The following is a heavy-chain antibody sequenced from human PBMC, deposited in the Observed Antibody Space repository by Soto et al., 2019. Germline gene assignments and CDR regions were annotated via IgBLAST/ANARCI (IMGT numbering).Heavy chain of an antibody. J-gene: IGHJ4*02. Sequence: QVQLQESGPGLVKPSETLSLTCTVSGGSISSYYWSWIRQPAGKGLEWIGRIYTSGSTNYNPSLKSRVTMSVETSKNQFSLKLSSVTAADTAVYYCARATTRYCGGDCYLFDYWGQGTLVTVSS. V-gene: IGHV4-4*07. D-gene: IGHD2-21*02. CDR1: GGSISSYY. CDR2: IYTSGST. CDR3: ARATTRYCGGDCYLFDY.